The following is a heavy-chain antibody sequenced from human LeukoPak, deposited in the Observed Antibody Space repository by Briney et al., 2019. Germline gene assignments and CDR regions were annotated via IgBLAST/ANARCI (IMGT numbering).Heavy chain of an antibody. V-gene: IGHV4-39*01. CDR1: GGSISSSSYY. CDR3: ARQRWLVHNWFDP. Sequence: PSETLSLTCTVSGGSISSSSYYWGWIRQPPGKGLEWIGSIFYTGSTYYNPSLKSRVTISVDTSKNQFSLKLSSVTAADTAPYYCARQRWLVHNWFDPWGQGTLVTVSS. J-gene: IGHJ5*02. CDR2: IFYTGST. D-gene: IGHD6-19*01.